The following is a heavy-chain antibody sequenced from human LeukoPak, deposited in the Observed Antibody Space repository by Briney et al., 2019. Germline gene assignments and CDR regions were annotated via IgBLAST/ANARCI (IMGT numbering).Heavy chain of an antibody. CDR3: ARVPGKYAFDI. CDR1: GFTFDDYG. CDR2: VNWNGRST. Sequence: GGSLRLSCAASGFTFDDYGMTWVRQAPGKGLEWVSGVNWNGRSTGYADSVKGRFTISRDNAKNSLYLQMNSLRAEDTAVYYCARVPGKYAFDIWGQGTMVTVSA. D-gene: IGHD3-10*01. V-gene: IGHV3-20*04. J-gene: IGHJ3*02.